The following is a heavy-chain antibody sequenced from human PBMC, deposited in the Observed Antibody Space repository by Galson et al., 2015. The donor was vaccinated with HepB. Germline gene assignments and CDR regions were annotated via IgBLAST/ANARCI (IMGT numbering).Heavy chain of an antibody. D-gene: IGHD4-17*01. V-gene: IGHV3-43*01. CDR1: GFTLDDFT. J-gene: IGHJ4*02. CDR2: ISWDGGST. CDR3: AKAGKYGDYTYFDY. Sequence: SLRLSCAASGFTLDDFTMYWVRQGPGKGLEWVSLISWDGGSTHYAGSVRGRFTISRDNSKNSLFLQMNSLRTEDSALCYCAKAGKYGDYTYFDYWGQGTLVTVSS.